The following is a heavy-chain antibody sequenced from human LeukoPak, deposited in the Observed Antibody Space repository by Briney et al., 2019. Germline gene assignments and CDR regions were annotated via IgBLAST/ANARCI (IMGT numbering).Heavy chain of an antibody. CDR1: GFTFSTYA. D-gene: IGHD4-11*01. J-gene: IGHJ4*02. CDR3: TRDSTTFRFGY. V-gene: IGHV3-21*01. CDR2: ISGSSSDI. Sequence: GGSLRLSCAASGFTFSTYAMNWVRQAPGKGLEWLSSISGSSSDIYYADSVKGRFTISRDNAKNSLYLQMNSLRAEDTAVYYCTRDSTTFRFGYWGQGTLVTVSS.